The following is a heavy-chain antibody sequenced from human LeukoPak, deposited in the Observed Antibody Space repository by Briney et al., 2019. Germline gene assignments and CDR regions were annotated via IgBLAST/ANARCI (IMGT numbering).Heavy chain of an antibody. CDR3: ARADWDTAMIDY. D-gene: IGHD5-18*01. CDR1: GFTFSSYA. CDR2: ISSSSSYI. J-gene: IGHJ4*02. Sequence: GGSLRLSCAASGFTFSSYAMNWVRQAPGKGLEWVSSISSSSSYIYYADSVKGRFTISRDNAKNSLYLQMNSLRAEDTAVYYCARADWDTAMIDYWGQGTLVTVSS. V-gene: IGHV3-21*01.